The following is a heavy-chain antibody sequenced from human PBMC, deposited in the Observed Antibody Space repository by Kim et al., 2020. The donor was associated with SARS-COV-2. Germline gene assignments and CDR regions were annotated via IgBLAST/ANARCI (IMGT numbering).Heavy chain of an antibody. CDR1: GYTFTSYY. CDR2: INPSGGNT. D-gene: IGHD6-19*01. CDR3: ARASSGFAVAGMFDY. Sequence: ASVKVSCKASGYTFTSYYMHWVRQAPGQGLEWMGIINPSGGNTSYAQKFQGRVTMTRDTSTSTVYMELSSLRSEDTAVYYCARASSGFAVAGMFDYWGQGTLVTVSS. J-gene: IGHJ4*02. V-gene: IGHV1-46*01.